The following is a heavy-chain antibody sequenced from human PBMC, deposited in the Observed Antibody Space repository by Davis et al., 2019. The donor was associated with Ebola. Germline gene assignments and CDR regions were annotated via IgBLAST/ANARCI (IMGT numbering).Heavy chain of an antibody. D-gene: IGHD5-18*01. CDR2: INPNSGGT. Sequence: AASVKVSCKASGYTFTGYYMHWVRQAPGQGLEWMGRINPNSGGTNDAQKFQGRVTMTRDTSISTAYMELSRLRSDDTAVYYCATFGPGYSYGYGDYWGQGTLVTVSS. CDR1: GYTFTGYY. J-gene: IGHJ4*02. CDR3: ATFGPGYSYGYGDY. V-gene: IGHV1-2*06.